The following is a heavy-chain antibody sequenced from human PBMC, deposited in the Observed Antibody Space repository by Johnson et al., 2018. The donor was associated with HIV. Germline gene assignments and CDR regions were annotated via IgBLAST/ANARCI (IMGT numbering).Heavy chain of an antibody. Sequence: QVQLVESGGGVVRPGGSLRLSCAASGFIFSTYGIHWVRQAPGKGLEWVTFIHYDGSKKYYADSVKGRFTISRDDSKNTVYLQMNSLRAEDTAVYYCAKEALRGGEYDAFDIWGQGTMVTVSS. CDR1: GFIFSTYG. V-gene: IGHV3-30*02. D-gene: IGHD7-27*01. CDR3: AKEALRGGEYDAFDI. J-gene: IGHJ3*02. CDR2: IHYDGSKK.